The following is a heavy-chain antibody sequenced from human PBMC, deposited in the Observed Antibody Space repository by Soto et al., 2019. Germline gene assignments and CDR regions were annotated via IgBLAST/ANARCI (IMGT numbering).Heavy chain of an antibody. J-gene: IGHJ5*02. D-gene: IGHD3-10*01. CDR2: IYPGDSDT. CDR3: ARLPIWFGELLSLSWFDP. Sequence: EVQLVQSGAEVKKPGESLKISCKGSGYSFTSYWIGWVRQMPGKGLEWMGIIYPGDSDTRYSPSFQGQVTISADKSISNAYLQWSSLKASDTAMYYCARLPIWFGELLSLSWFDPWGQGTLVTVSS. CDR1: GYSFTSYW. V-gene: IGHV5-51*03.